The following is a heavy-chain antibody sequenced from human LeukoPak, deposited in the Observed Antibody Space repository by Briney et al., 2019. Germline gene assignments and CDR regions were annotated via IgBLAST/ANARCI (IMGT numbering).Heavy chain of an antibody. CDR1: GGSISSYY. D-gene: IGHD5-24*01. Sequence: SETLSLTCTVSGGSISSYYWSWIRQPPGKGLEWIGCIYYGGSTNYNPSLKSRVTISVDTSKNQFSLKLSSVTAADTAVYYCARGDGYNRGRSWFDPWGQGTLVTVSS. V-gene: IGHV4-59*01. CDR2: IYYGGST. J-gene: IGHJ5*02. CDR3: ARGDGYNRGRSWFDP.